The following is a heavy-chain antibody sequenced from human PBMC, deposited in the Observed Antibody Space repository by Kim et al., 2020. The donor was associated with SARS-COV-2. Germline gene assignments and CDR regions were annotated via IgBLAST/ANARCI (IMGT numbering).Heavy chain of an antibody. Sequence: GGSLRLSCAASGFTVSSNYISWVRQAPGKGLEWVSVIYSGGNRYYADSVKGRFTISRDNSKNTVCLQMNSLRAEDTAVYYCARHTVMVTGFRTTAEYFQHWGQGTLVTVSS. J-gene: IGHJ1*01. V-gene: IGHV3-53*01. D-gene: IGHD2-21*02. CDR2: IYSGGNR. CDR3: ARHTVMVTGFRTTAEYFQH. CDR1: GFTVSSNY.